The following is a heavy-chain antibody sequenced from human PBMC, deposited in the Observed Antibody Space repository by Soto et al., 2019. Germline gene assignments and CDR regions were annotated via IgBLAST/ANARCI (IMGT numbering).Heavy chain of an antibody. V-gene: IGHV1-3*01. D-gene: IGHD3-3*01. J-gene: IGHJ5*02. CDR1: GYTFTSYA. CDR3: ARDTTIFGVVIMGKWFDP. Sequence: ASVKVSCKASGYTFTSYARHWVRQAPGQRLEWMGWINAGNGNTKYSQKFQGRVTITRDTSASTAYMELSSLRSEDTAVYYCARDTTIFGVVIMGKWFDPWGQGTLVTVSP. CDR2: INAGNGNT.